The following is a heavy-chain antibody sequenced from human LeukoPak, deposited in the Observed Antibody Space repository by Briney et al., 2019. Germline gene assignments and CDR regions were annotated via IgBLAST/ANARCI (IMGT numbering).Heavy chain of an antibody. CDR2: IYYSGST. Sequence: SETLSLTCTVSGGSIGSSSYYWGWIRQPPGKGLEWIGSIYYSGSTYYNPSLKSRVTISVDTSKNQFSLKLSSVTAADTAVYYCARRSSSSWEYYFDYWGQGTLVTVSS. J-gene: IGHJ4*02. CDR1: GGSIGSSSYY. CDR3: ARRSSSSWEYYFDY. V-gene: IGHV4-39*01. D-gene: IGHD6-13*01.